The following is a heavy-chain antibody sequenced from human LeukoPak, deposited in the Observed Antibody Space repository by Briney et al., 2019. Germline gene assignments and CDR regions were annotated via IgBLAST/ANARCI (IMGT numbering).Heavy chain of an antibody. CDR1: GGSFSGYY. J-gene: IGHJ4*02. V-gene: IGHV4-34*01. Sequence: SETLSLTCAVYGGSFSGYYWSWIRQPPGKGLEWIGEINHSGSTNYNPSLKGRVTISVDTSKNQFSLKLSSVTAADTAVYYCARGRIVGASPYGYWGQGTLVTVSS. CDR3: ARGRIVGASPYGY. D-gene: IGHD1-26*01. CDR2: INHSGST.